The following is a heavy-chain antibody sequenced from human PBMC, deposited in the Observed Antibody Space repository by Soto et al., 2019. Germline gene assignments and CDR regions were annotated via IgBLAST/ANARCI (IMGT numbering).Heavy chain of an antibody. CDR2: TYYGSKWFH. D-gene: IGHD3-10*01. CDR1: GDSGSSDITS. V-gene: IGHV6-1*01. Sequence: QGQLQQSGPGLVKPSQTLSLTCAISGDSGSSDITSWNWIRQSPSRGLEWLGRTYYGSKWFHDYAVSVKSRITINPDTSKNQLSLELNSMTPEDTAVYYCARGNALDVWGQGTVVTVSS. CDR3: ARGNALDV. J-gene: IGHJ3*01.